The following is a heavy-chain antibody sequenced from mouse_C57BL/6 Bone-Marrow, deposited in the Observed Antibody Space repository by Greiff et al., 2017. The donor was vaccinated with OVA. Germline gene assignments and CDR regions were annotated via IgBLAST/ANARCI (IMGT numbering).Heavy chain of an antibody. D-gene: IGHD1-1*01. CDR1: GYTFTSYW. Sequence: QVQLQQPGAELVKPGASVKVSCKASGYTFTSYWMHWVKQRPGQGLEWIGRIHPSDSDTNYNGKFKGKATLTADKSSSTAYMQLSSLTSEDSAVYFCARLTTVVSYYFGYWGQGTTLTVSS. J-gene: IGHJ2*01. V-gene: IGHV1-74*01. CDR2: IHPSDSDT. CDR3: ARLTTVVSYYFGY.